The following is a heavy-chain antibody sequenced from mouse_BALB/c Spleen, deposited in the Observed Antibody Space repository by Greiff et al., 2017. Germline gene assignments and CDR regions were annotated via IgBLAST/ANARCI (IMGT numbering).Heavy chain of an antibody. CDR1: GFTFSDYG. J-gene: IGHJ3*01. CDR3: ARPSYDYDEFAY. CDR2: ISNLAYSI. D-gene: IGHD2-4*01. V-gene: IGHV5-15*02. Sequence: EVKVEESGGGLVQPGGSRKLSCAASGFTFSDYGMAWVRQAPGKGPEWVAFISNLAYSIYYADTVTGRFTISRENAKNTLYLEMSSLRSEDTAMYYCARPSYDYDEFAYWGQGTLVTVSA.